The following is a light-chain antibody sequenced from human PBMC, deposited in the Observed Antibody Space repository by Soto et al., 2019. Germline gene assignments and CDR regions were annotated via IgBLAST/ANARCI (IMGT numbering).Light chain of an antibody. CDR1: QSVSSSY. CDR2: GAS. V-gene: IGKV3-20*01. J-gene: IGKJ1*01. Sequence: DIVLTPSPDTLSLSPVERATLSCRASQSVSSSYLAWYQQKPGQAPRLLIYGASSRATGIPDRFSGSGSGTDFTLTISRLEPEDFAVYYCHQRQSWPRTFGQGTKVDIK. CDR3: HQRQSWPRT.